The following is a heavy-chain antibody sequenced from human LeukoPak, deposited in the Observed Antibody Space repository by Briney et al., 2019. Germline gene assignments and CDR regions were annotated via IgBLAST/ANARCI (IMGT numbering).Heavy chain of an antibody. J-gene: IGHJ4*02. Sequence: GGSLRLSCAASGFTVASNYMSWVRQAPGKGLEWVSLIYNDGSRTYYADSVRGRFTISRDTSEGTVYLQMDSLRPEDTAVYYCARDPPSHWGRGTLVTVSS. V-gene: IGHV3-53*01. CDR1: GFTVASNY. CDR2: IYNDGSRT. D-gene: IGHD2-2*01. CDR3: ARDPPSH.